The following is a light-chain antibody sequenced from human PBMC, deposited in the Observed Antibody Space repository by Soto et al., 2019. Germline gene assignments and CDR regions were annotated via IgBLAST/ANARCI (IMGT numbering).Light chain of an antibody. CDR3: QQHNDWPLT. J-gene: IGKJ3*01. Sequence: EIVMTQSPATLSVSPGERATLSCRASQTLGNKLAWYQQRPGQAPRLLIYGTSTRATGTPARFSGSGSGTEFTLTISSLQSEDFAIYYCQQHNDWPLTFGPGTKVDLK. V-gene: IGKV3D-15*01. CDR1: QTLGNK. CDR2: GTS.